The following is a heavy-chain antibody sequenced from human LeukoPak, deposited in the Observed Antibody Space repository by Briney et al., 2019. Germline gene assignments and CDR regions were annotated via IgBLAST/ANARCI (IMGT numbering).Heavy chain of an antibody. D-gene: IGHD4/OR15-4a*01. Sequence: QPGGSLRLSCAASGFTFSSYWMSWVRQAPGKGLEWVANIKQDGNEKYYVDSVKGRFTISRDNAKNSLDLQMNSLRAEDTAVYYCARDTLGEGEDANYAVYYFDYWGQGTPVTVSS. CDR3: ARDTLGEGEDANYAVYYFDY. CDR2: IKQDGNEK. V-gene: IGHV3-7*01. J-gene: IGHJ4*02. CDR1: GFTFSSYW.